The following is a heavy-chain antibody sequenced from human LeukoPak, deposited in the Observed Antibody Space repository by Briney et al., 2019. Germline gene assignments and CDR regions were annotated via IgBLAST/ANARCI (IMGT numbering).Heavy chain of an antibody. J-gene: IGHJ4*02. V-gene: IGHV3-23*01. D-gene: IGHD3-10*01. CDR1: GFTFSSYA. Sequence: PGGSLRLSCAASGFTFSSYAMSWVRQAPGKGLEWVSAISDSGGSTYYSVSVKGRFTISRDNSKNTLYLQMSSLRAEDTAVYYCAKDAGSGSYYLYYFDYWGQGTLVTVSS. CDR3: AKDAGSGSYYLYYFDY. CDR2: ISDSGGST.